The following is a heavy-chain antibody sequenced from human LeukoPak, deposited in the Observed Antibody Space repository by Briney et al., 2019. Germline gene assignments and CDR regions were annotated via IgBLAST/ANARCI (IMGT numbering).Heavy chain of an antibody. D-gene: IGHD2-2*01. CDR1: GFIFSGYW. CDR2: ISAGSNYI. V-gene: IGHV3-21*01. CDR3: ARDASTRCYLCEVDH. Sequence: GGSLRLSCAASGFIFSGYWMTWVRQAPGKGLEWVSSISAGSNYIYYGDSVKGRFTVSRDNAKNSLYLQMSSLRAEDTAVYYCARDASTRCYLCEVDHWGQGTLVTVSS. J-gene: IGHJ4*02.